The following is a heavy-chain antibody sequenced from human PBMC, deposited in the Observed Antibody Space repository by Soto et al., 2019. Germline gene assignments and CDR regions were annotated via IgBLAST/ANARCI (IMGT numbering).Heavy chain of an antibody. V-gene: IGHV4-34*01. D-gene: IGHD6-19*01. CDR3: ARGLQQWLAYYYYYYMDV. J-gene: IGHJ6*03. CDR1: GGSFSGYY. CDR2: IIHSGST. Sequence: SETLSLTCAVYGGSFSGYYWSWIRQPPGKGLEWIGEIIHSGSTNYYPSLKSRVIILVVTSKNQFFLMLSSVIAADTAVFYCARGLQQWLAYYYYYYMDVWGKGTTVTVSS.